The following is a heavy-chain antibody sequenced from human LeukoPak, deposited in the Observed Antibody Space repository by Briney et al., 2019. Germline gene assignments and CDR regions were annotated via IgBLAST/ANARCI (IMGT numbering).Heavy chain of an antibody. Sequence: PSETLSLTCAVYGGSFSGYYWSWIRQPPGKGLEWIGEIIHSGSTNYNPSLKSRVTLSVDTSKNQFSLKVSSVTAADTGVYYCARAYGAKYSFDSWGQGTLVTVSS. CDR2: IIHSGST. J-gene: IGHJ4*02. CDR1: GGSFSGYY. V-gene: IGHV4-34*12. D-gene: IGHD4-23*01. CDR3: ARAYGAKYSFDS.